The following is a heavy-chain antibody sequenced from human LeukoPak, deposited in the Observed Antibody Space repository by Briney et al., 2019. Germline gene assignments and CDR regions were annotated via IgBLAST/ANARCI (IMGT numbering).Heavy chain of an antibody. CDR2: IIPILGIA. Sequence: GASVKVSCKASGGTFSSYAISWVRQAPGQGLEWMGRIIPILGIANYAQKFQGRVTITADKSTSTAYMELSSLRSEDTAVYYCARVGGYSSSWYYFDYWGQGTLVTVSS. CDR1: GGTFSSYA. CDR3: ARVGGYSSSWYYFDY. V-gene: IGHV1-69*04. J-gene: IGHJ4*02. D-gene: IGHD6-13*01.